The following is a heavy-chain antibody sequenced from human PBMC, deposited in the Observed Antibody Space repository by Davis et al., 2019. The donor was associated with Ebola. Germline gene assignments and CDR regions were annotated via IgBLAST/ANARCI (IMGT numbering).Heavy chain of an antibody. CDR3: ARDGCSDSRCYTRTGNWLDP. CDR1: GYMFTAYR. Sequence: AASVQVSCKTSGYMFTAYRITWVRQAPGQGLEWLGWISGYNGRTNLAQNVQGRVTLTTDTSTSTAYMELTSLRVDDTAVYYCARDGCSDSRCYTRTGNWLDPWGQGTQVTVSS. J-gene: IGHJ5*02. V-gene: IGHV1-18*01. CDR2: ISGYNGRT. D-gene: IGHD2-2*02.